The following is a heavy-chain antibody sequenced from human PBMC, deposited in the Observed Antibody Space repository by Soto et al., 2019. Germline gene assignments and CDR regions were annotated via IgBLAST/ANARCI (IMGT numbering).Heavy chain of an antibody. CDR1: GGSISSYY. V-gene: IGHV4-59*08. CDR2: IYYSGST. Sequence: PSETLSLTCTVSGGSISSYYWSWIRQPPGKGLEWIGYIYYSGSTNYNPSLKSRVTISVDTSKNQFSLKLSSVTAADTAVYYCARHVSVATMIGFDYWGQGTLVTVSS. J-gene: IGHJ4*02. CDR3: ARHVSVATMIGFDY. D-gene: IGHD5-12*01.